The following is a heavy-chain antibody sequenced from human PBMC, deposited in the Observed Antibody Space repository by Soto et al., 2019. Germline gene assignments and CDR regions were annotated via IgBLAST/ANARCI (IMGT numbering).Heavy chain of an antibody. D-gene: IGHD4-17*01. CDR2: ISAYNGNT. J-gene: IGHJ4*02. V-gene: IGHV1-18*01. CDR1: GYTFTSYG. CDR3: ARVFGYGDYDYFDY. Sequence: ASVKVSFKASGYTFTSYGISWVRQAPGQGLEWMGWISAYNGNTNYAQKLQGRVTMTTDTSTSTAYMELRSLRSDDTAVYYCARVFGYGDYDYFDYWGQGTLVTVSS.